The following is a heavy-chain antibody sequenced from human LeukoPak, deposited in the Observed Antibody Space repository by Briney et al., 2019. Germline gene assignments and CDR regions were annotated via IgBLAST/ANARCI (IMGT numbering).Heavy chain of an antibody. CDR1: GGSFSGYY. CDR2: IKHSGST. D-gene: IGHD4-17*01. V-gene: IGHV4-34*01. J-gene: IGHJ6*02. CDR3: ARGRGDYGWYGMDV. Sequence: SEPLCLTWAGCGGSFSGYYWSWIRQPPGKGREWIGVIKHSGSTNYNPSLKSRVTISVHTSKNQFSLKLSSVTAADTAVYYCARGRGDYGWYGMDVWGQGTTATVSS.